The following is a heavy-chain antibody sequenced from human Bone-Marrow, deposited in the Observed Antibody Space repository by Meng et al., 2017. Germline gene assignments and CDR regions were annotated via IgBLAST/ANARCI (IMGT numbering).Heavy chain of an antibody. CDR3: ARVRIDSSGWYSIQH. CDR1: GGSISSSSYY. Sequence: QLQLQESGPGLVKPSGTLSLTCTVSGGSISSSSYYWGWIRQPPGKGLEWIGSIYYSGSTYYNPSLKSRVTISVDTSKNQFSLKLSSVTAADTAVYYCARVRIDSSGWYSIQHWGQGTLVTVSS. D-gene: IGHD6-19*01. J-gene: IGHJ1*01. CDR2: IYYSGST. V-gene: IGHV4-39*07.